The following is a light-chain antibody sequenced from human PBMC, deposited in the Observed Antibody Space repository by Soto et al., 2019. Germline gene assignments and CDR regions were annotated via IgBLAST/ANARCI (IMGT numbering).Light chain of an antibody. Sequence: EIVLTQSPGTLSLSPGEIATLSCRASQSVSSSYLAWYQQKPGQAPRIIIYGASSRAIGIPDRFSGSGSGTDFTLTISRLEPEDFAVYYCQQYGSSPFTLGPGTKVDIK. V-gene: IGKV3-20*01. J-gene: IGKJ3*01. CDR1: QSVSSSY. CDR2: GAS. CDR3: QQYGSSPFT.